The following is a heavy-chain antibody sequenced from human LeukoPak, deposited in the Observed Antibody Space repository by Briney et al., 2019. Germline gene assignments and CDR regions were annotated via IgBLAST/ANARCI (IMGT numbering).Heavy chain of an antibody. CDR2: IYYSGST. J-gene: IGHJ4*02. D-gene: IGHD3-22*01. CDR3: ATYYYDSSGYYYKY. CDR1: XXXXXXXX. Sequence: TXXLTCTVSXXXXXXXXWSXIXQPPXXGXXXXXYIYYSGSTNYNPSLKSRVTISVDTSKNQFSLKLSSVTAADTAVYYCATYYYDSSGYYYKYWGQGTLVTVSS. V-gene: IGHV4-59*01.